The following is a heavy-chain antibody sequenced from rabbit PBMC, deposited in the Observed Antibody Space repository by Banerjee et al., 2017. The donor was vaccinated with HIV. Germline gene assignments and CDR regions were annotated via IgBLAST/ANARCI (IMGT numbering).Heavy chain of an antibody. V-gene: IGHV1S40*01. J-gene: IGHJ4*01. Sequence: GGGLVQPGGSLKLSCKASGFDFSTYGVSWVRQAPGKGLEWIACIYAGSSGSTYYASWAKGRFTISKTSSTTVTLQMTSLTAADTATYFCARDLAGVIGWNFGLWGPGTLVTV. D-gene: IGHD4-1*01. CDR3: ARDLAGVIGWNFGL. CDR2: IYAGSSGST. CDR1: GFDFSTYG.